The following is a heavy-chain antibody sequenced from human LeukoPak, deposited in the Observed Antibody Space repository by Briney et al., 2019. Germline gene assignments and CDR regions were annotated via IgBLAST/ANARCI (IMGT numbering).Heavy chain of an antibody. CDR1: GGSISSSSYS. J-gene: IGHJ4*02. CDR2: IYYSGST. Sequence: PSETLSLTCTVSGGSISSSSYSWGWIRQPPGKGLEWIGSIYYSGSTYYNPSLKSRVTISVDTSKNQFSLKLSSVTAADTAVYYCARDVQVGYDYVWGSYPGPGYFDYWGQGTLVTVSS. CDR3: ARDVQVGYDYVWGSYPGPGYFDY. V-gene: IGHV4-39*07. D-gene: IGHD3-16*02.